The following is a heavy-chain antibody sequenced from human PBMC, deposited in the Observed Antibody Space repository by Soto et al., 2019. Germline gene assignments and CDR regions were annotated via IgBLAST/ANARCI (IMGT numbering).Heavy chain of an antibody. CDR2: IKSDAYGGAI. CDR1: GFTFSNAW. V-gene: IGHV3-15*01. CDR3: TTPKARLEPPTNDF. D-gene: IGHD6-6*01. J-gene: IGHJ4*02. Sequence: EVQLVESGGGLVKPGGSLRLSCAGSGFTFSNAWMSWVHRAPGKGLEWVGRIKSDAYGGAIDYAAPVKGRFTISRDESKNTLFLQMNSPRAEDTAMYTSTTPKARLEPPTNDFWGQGTRVIGSS.